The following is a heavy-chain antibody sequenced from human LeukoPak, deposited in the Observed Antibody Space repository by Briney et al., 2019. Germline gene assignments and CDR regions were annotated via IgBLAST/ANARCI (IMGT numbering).Heavy chain of an antibody. CDR1: GFSFSSYN. Sequence: GGSLRLSCEAFGFSFSSYNMDWVRQTPGKWLEWISSITTSSSYTFYADSVKGRFTISRDNARNSLYLQMNSLTAEDTAVYYCARDPYSGAYGDTYYYFMDVWGKGTTVTISS. CDR2: ITTSSSYT. J-gene: IGHJ6*03. V-gene: IGHV3-21*01. CDR3: ARDPYSGAYGDTYYYFMDV. D-gene: IGHD1-26*01.